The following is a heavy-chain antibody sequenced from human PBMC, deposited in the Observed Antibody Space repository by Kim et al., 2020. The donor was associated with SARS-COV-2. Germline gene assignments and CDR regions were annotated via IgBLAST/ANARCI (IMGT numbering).Heavy chain of an antibody. J-gene: IGHJ4*02. Sequence: RITDYADSVNGRFTISRDNAKNSLYLQMNNLRADDTAVYYCARDLAGYGSRWGQGTLVTVSS. CDR3: ARDLAGYGSR. V-gene: IGHV3-74*01. D-gene: IGHD1-1*01. CDR2: RIT.